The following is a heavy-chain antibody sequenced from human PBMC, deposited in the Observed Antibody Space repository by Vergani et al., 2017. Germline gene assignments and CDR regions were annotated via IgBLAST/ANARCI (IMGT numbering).Heavy chain of an antibody. Sequence: EVQLVESGGGLVQPGGSLRLSCAASGFTFSSYVMNWVRQAPGKGLEWVSYISSSGSTIYYADSVKGRFTISRDNAKNSLYLQMNSLRAEDTAVYYCATTRVPAAARLYYYYGMDVWGQGP. J-gene: IGHJ6*02. V-gene: IGHV3-48*03. CDR3: ATTRVPAAARLYYYYGMDV. CDR2: ISSSGSTI. CDR1: GFTFSSYV. D-gene: IGHD2-2*01.